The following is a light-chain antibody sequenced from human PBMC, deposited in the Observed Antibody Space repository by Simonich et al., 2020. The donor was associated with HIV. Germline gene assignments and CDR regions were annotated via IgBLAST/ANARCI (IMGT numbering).Light chain of an antibody. J-gene: IGLJ3*02. Sequence: QSALTQPASVSGSPGQSITISCTGTSSDVGGYNYVSWYQQHPGKAPELMIYDVSKRPSGVSSRFSGSKSGNTASLTISGLQAEDEADYYCISYTTSTTWVFGGGTKLTVL. CDR1: SSDVGGYNY. V-gene: IGLV2-14*01. CDR2: DVS. CDR3: ISYTTSTTWV.